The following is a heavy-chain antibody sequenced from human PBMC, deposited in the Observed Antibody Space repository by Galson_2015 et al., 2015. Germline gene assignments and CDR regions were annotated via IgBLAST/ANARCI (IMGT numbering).Heavy chain of an antibody. D-gene: IGHD6-13*01. CDR3: ARSVASSPKKRIIDY. CDR1: GFTFSSYS. CDR2: ISSSSSYI. J-gene: IGHJ4*02. Sequence: SLRLSCAASGFTFSSYSMNWVRQAPGKGLEWVSSISSSSSYIYYADSVKGRFTISRDNAKNSLYLQMNSLRAEDTAVYYCARSVASSPKKRIIDYWGQGTLVTVSS. V-gene: IGHV3-21*01.